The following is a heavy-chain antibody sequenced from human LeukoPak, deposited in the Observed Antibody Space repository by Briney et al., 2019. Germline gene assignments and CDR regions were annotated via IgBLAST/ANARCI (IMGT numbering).Heavy chain of an antibody. V-gene: IGHV1-2*02. J-gene: IGHJ3*02. D-gene: IGHD4-17*01. Sequence: ASVKVSCKASGYTFTSYGISWVRQAPGQGLEWMGWINPNSGGTNYAQKFQGRVTMTRDTSISTAYMELSRLRSDDTAVYYCARDLVYYGNAFDIWGQGTMVTVSS. CDR2: INPNSGGT. CDR3: ARDLVYYGNAFDI. CDR1: GYTFTSYG.